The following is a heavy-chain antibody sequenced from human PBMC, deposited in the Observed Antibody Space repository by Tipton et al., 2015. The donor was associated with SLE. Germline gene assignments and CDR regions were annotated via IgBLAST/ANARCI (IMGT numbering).Heavy chain of an antibody. CDR2: MSPDGTEK. Sequence: GSLRLSCAASGFTLSAFLMTWVRQAPGRGLESVAKMSPDGTEKNYLDSVRGRFTISRDSGKNSLYLHMTSLRADDTGVYFCMTDPNWGGEAFAFWGQGTMVTVS. CDR1: GFTLSAFL. J-gene: IGHJ3*01. CDR3: MTDPNWGGEAFAF. D-gene: IGHD7-27*01. V-gene: IGHV3-7*01.